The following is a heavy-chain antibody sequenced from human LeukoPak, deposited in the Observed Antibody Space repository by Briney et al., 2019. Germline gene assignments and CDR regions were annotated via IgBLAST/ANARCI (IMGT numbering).Heavy chain of an antibody. CDR2: IYSGGGT. CDR3: ARGCYYERSGYCPFDY. Sequence: GGPLRLSCAASVFIVSNNYMNWVRQARGKGLEWVSIIYSGGGTYYADSVKGRFTISRDNSKNTLYLQMNSLRADDTAVYYCARGCYYERSGYCPFDYWGPGTLVTVSS. D-gene: IGHD3-22*01. V-gene: IGHV3-53*01. CDR1: VFIVSNNY. J-gene: IGHJ4*02.